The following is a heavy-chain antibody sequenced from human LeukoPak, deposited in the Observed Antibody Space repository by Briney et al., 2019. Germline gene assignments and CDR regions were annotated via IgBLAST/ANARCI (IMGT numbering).Heavy chain of an antibody. D-gene: IGHD1-26*01. CDR2: IKQDGSEK. J-gene: IGHJ4*02. CDR3: ARDVGAAYFDY. V-gene: IGHV3-7*05. CDR1: GFTFSSYW. Sequence: PGGSLRLSCAASGFTFSSYWMSWVRHAPGKGLECVANIKQDGSEKYYVDSVKGRFTISRDNAKNSLYLQMNSLRAEDTAVYYCARDVGAAYFDYWGQGTLVTVSS.